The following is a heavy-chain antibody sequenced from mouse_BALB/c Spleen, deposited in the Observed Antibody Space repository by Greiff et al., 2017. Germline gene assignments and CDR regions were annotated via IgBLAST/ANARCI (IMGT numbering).Heavy chain of an antibody. D-gene: IGHD1-2*01. CDR2: IWSGGST. CDR1: GFSLTSYA. CDR3: ARKATSFAY. J-gene: IGHJ3*01. V-gene: IGHV2-2*02. Sequence: VQLQESGPGLVQPSQTLPITCTVSGFSLTSYAVHWVRQSPGKGLEWLGVIWSGGSTDYNAAFISRLSISKDNSKSHVFFKMNSLQANDTAIYYYARKATSFAYWGQGTLVTVSA.